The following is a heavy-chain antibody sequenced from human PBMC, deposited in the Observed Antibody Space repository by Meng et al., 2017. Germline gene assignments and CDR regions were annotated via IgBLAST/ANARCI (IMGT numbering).Heavy chain of an antibody. V-gene: IGHV3-7*01. CDR3: ARDSMGCSSTSCYEVVYYYYYYGMDV. CDR1: GFTFSSYW. Sequence: GESLKISSAASGFTFSSYWMSWVRQAPGKGLEWVANIKQDGSEKYYVDSVKGRFTISRDNAKNSLYLQMNSLRAEDTAAYYCARDSMGCSSTSCYEVVYYYYYYGMDVWGQGTTVTVSS. J-gene: IGHJ6*02. CDR2: IKQDGSEK. D-gene: IGHD2-2*01.